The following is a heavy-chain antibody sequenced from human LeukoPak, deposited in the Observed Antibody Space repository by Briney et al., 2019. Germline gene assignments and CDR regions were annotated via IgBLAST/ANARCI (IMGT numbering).Heavy chain of an antibody. D-gene: IGHD1-26*01. Sequence: PSETLSLTCTVSGGAISSSGYYWGWIRQPPGKGLEWIASIYYSGSTYYNPSLKSRVTISVDTSKNQLSLKLSSLTSADTAVYYCARHEYSGSYYGLSWFDPWGQGTLVTVSS. J-gene: IGHJ5*02. CDR2: IYYSGST. V-gene: IGHV4-39*01. CDR3: ARHEYSGSYYGLSWFDP. CDR1: GGAISSSGYY.